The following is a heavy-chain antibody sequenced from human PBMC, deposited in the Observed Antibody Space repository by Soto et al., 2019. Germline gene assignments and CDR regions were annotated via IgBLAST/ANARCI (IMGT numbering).Heavy chain of an antibody. CDR2: IYWDDDK. Sequence: QITLKESGPTLVNPTQPLTLTCTFSGFSLSTSGVGVGWIRQPPGKALEWLALIYWDDDKRYSPSLKSRLTITKDTSKNQVVLTMTNMDPVDTATYYCARDESSIAARADWFDPWGQGTLVTVSS. J-gene: IGHJ5*02. D-gene: IGHD6-6*01. CDR3: ARDESSIAARADWFDP. V-gene: IGHV2-5*02. CDR1: GFSLSTSGVG.